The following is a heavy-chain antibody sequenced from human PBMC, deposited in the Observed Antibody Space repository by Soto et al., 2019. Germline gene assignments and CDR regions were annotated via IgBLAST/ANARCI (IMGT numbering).Heavy chain of an antibody. Sequence: SVKVSCTASGGTFSMYAISWLLQAPGQGLEWMGGIIPIFGTANYAQKFQGRVTITADESTSTAYMELSSLRFEDTAVYYCARALVGTTMKGGLEPWGQGPLV. V-gene: IGHV1-69*13. D-gene: IGHD1-26*01. CDR2: IIPIFGTA. CDR3: ARALVGTTMKGGLEP. CDR1: GGTFSMYA. J-gene: IGHJ5*02.